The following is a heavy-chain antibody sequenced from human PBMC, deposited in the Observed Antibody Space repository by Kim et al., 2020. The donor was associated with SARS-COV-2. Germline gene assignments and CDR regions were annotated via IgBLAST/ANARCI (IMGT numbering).Heavy chain of an antibody. V-gene: IGHV4-34*01. Sequence: SETLSLTCAVYGGSFSNYYWSWIRQPPGKGLEWIGEIYHSGSTNYNPSLKSRVTISVDTSKNQFSLKLSSVTAADTAVYYCSRALPLIRTGISPPRGFD. CDR2: IYHSGST. CDR1: GGSFSNYY. D-gene: IGHD1-20*01. CDR3: SRALPLIRTGISPPRGFD. J-gene: IGHJ4*01.